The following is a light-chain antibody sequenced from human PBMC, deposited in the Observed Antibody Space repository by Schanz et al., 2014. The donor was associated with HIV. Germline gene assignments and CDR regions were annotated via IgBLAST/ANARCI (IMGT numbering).Light chain of an antibody. CDR1: ISDVGGYNY. CDR2: EVN. Sequence: QSALTQPPSASGSPGQSVTISCTGTISDVGGYNYVSWYQRHPDKAPKLMIYEVNKRPSGVPDRFSGSKSGNTASLTVSGLQAEDEADYYCSSKRSGDTTPFVFGSGTKLTVL. J-gene: IGLJ1*01. V-gene: IGLV2-8*01. CDR3: SSKRSGDTTPFV.